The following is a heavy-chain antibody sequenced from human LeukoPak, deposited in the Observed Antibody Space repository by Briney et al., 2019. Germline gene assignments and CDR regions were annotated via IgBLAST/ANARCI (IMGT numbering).Heavy chain of an antibody. J-gene: IGHJ4*02. V-gene: IGHV4-38-2*02. Sequence: SETLSLTCTVSGYSISSGYYWGWIRQPPGKGLEWIGSIYHSGSTYYNPSLKSRVTISVDTSKNQFSLKLSSVTAADTAVYYCARGTGYSSSWFDYWGQGTLVTVSS. D-gene: IGHD6-13*01. CDR2: IYHSGST. CDR3: ARGTGYSSSWFDY. CDR1: GYSISSGYY.